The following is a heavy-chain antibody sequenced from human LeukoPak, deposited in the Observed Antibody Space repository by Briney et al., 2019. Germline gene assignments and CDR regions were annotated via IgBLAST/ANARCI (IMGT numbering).Heavy chain of an antibody. V-gene: IGHV3-30*02. CDR3: AKGLGRFLEWFMDV. D-gene: IGHD3-3*01. J-gene: IGHJ6*04. CDR1: GFTFSSYG. CDR2: IRYDGSNK. Sequence: PGGSLRLSCAASGFTFSSYGMHWVRQAPGKGLEWVAFIRYDGSNKYYADSVKGRFTISRDNSKNTLYLQMNSLRAEDTAVYYCAKGLGRFLEWFMDVWGKGTTVTVSS.